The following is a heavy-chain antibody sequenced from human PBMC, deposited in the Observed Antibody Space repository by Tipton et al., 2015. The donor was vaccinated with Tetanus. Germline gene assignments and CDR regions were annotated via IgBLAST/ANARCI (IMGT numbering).Heavy chain of an antibody. CDR3: ARHQSGDMGYYYGMDV. V-gene: IGHV3-33*01. D-gene: IGHD2-15*01. CDR2: IWYDGSNK. J-gene: IGHJ6*02. CDR1: GFTFSSYG. Sequence: SLRLSCAASGFTFSSYGMHWVRQAPGKGLEWVAVIWYDGSNKYYADSVKGRFTISRDNSKNTLYLQMNSLRAEDTAVYYCARHQSGDMGYYYGMDVWGQGTTVTVSS.